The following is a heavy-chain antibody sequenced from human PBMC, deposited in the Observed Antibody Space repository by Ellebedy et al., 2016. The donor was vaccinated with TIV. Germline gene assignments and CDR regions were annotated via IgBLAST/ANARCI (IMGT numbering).Heavy chain of an antibody. D-gene: IGHD6-19*01. Sequence: PGGSLRLSCIASGFTFSDYWMHWVRQVPGKGLECISVIRGDGARTDYADSVKGRFTISRDNAQNTLHIQLSSLTVGATAIYFCVRGSRAWKGVDHWGQGTQVIVSS. J-gene: IGHJ4*02. V-gene: IGHV3-74*01. CDR2: IRGDGART. CDR3: VRGSRAWKGVDH. CDR1: GFTFSDYW.